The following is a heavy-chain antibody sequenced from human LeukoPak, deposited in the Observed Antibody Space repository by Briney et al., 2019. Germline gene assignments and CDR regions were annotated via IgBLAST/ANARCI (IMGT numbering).Heavy chain of an antibody. CDR1: GYTFTSYY. V-gene: IGHV1-46*03. CDR2: INPSGGST. D-gene: IGHD3-16*01. Sequence: ASVKVSCKASGYTFTSYYMHWVRQAPGQGLEWMGIINPSGGSTSYAQKFQGRVTMTRDTSTSTVYMELNSLRSEDTAVYYCARDRLVRFGGSYFYYWGQGTLVTVSS. CDR3: ARDRLVRFGGSYFYY. J-gene: IGHJ4*02.